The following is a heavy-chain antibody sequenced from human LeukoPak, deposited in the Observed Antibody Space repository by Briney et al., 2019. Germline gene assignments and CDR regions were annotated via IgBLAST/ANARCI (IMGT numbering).Heavy chain of an antibody. CDR1: GFTFSSYR. V-gene: IGHV3-21*01. CDR3: ARDWSTSEIDY. Sequence: GGSLRLSCAASGFTFSSYRMNWVRRAPGKGLEWVSSISSSSSYIYYADSVKGRFTISRDNAKNSLYLQMNSLRAEDTAVYYCARDWSTSEIDYWGQGTLVTVSS. J-gene: IGHJ4*02. D-gene: IGHD2-2*01. CDR2: ISSSSSYI.